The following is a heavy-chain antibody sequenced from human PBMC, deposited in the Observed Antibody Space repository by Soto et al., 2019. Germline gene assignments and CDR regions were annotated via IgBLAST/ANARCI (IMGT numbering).Heavy chain of an antibody. V-gene: IGHV1-2*04. J-gene: IGHJ4*02. CDR1: GYTFTGYY. D-gene: IGHD6-13*01. CDR2: INPNSGGT. Sequence: ASVKVSCKASGYTFTGYYMHWVRQAPGQGLEWMGWINPNSGGTNYAQKFQGWVTMTRDTSISTAYMELSRLRSDDTAVYYCARDSTIAVAGTEFDYWGQGTLVTVSS. CDR3: ARDSTIAVAGTEFDY.